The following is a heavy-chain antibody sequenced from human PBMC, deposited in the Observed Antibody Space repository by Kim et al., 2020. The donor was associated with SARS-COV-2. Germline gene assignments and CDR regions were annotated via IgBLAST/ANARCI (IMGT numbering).Heavy chain of an antibody. Sequence: YSADSGKGRFTIPRDNAKNSLYLQMNSLRAEDTAVYYCARDQGDYGGMDVWGQGTTVTVSS. CDR3: ARDQGDYGGMDV. V-gene: IGHV3-21*01. J-gene: IGHJ6*02.